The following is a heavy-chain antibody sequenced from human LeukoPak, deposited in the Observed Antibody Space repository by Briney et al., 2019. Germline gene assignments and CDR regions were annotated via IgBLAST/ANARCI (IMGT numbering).Heavy chain of an antibody. J-gene: IGHJ6*03. Sequence: SETLSLTCTVSGYSISSGYYWGWIRQPPGKGLEWIGSIYHSGSTYYNPSLKRRVTISVDTSKNQFSLKLSSVTAADTAVYYCASDITMVRGVSYYYYYMDVWGKGTTVTVSS. D-gene: IGHD3-10*01. CDR3: ASDITMVRGVSYYYYYMDV. CDR2: IYHSGST. CDR1: GYSISSGYY. V-gene: IGHV4-38-2*02.